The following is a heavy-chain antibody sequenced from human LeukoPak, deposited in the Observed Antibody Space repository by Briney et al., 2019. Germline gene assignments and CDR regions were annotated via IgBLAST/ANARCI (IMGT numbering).Heavy chain of an antibody. D-gene: IGHD2-8*01. CDR2: GYCNGRS. CDR3: ARAGSSGPYCTIGSCYGMDV. J-gene: IGHJ6*02. V-gene: IGHV4-30-4*08. Sequence: KSSETLSLTCTVSGVSINNPNYCWSWVRQPPGKGLEWVGYGYCNGRSYYNPSLRSPLTMTVDTSSNQFSLELSSVTAADTAVYYCARAGSSGPYCTIGSCYGMDVWGQGTTVTVSS. CDR1: GVSINNPNYC.